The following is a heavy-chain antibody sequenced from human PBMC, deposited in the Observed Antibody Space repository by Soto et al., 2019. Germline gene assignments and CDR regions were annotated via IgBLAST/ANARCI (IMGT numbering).Heavy chain of an antibody. CDR2: IYDSGTT. Sequence: QVQLQESGPGLVKPSGTLSLTCAVSGDSITNNNCWNWVRQPPGKGLEWIGEIYDSGTTKDNPSLKSRVTMSVDKSKNQFSLRLNSLTAADTAVYYCARRRITTFGVVITGYGFDVWGQGTTVTVSS. J-gene: IGHJ6*02. CDR1: GDSITNNNC. CDR3: ARRRITTFGVVITGYGFDV. V-gene: IGHV4-4*02. D-gene: IGHD3-3*01.